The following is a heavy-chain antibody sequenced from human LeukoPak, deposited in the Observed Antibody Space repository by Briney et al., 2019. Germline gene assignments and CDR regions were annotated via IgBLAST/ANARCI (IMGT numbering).Heavy chain of an antibody. CDR1: GYSISSGYY. CDR2: IYHSGST. CDR3: ARAPDIAEDFDY. J-gene: IGHJ4*02. D-gene: IGHD3-9*01. Sequence: SETLSLTCAVSGYSISSGYYWGWIRQPSGKGLEWIGSIYHSGSTYYNPSLKSRVTISVDTSKNQFSLKLSSVTAADTAVYYCARAPDIAEDFDYWGQGTLVTVSS. V-gene: IGHV4-38-2*01.